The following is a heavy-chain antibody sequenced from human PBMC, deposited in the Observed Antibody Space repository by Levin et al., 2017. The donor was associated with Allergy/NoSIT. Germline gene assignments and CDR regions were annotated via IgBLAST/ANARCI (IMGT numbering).Heavy chain of an antibody. CDR3: ARMYSSSWSLHWYFDL. D-gene: IGHD6-13*01. V-gene: IGHV4-34*01. J-gene: IGHJ2*01. CDR1: GGSFSGYY. Sequence: SETLSLTCAVYGGSFSGYYWSWIRQPPGKGLEWIGEINHSGSTNYNPSLKSRVTISVDTSKNQFSLKLSSVTAADTAVYYCARMYSSSWSLHWYFDLWGRGTLVTVSS. CDR2: INHSGST.